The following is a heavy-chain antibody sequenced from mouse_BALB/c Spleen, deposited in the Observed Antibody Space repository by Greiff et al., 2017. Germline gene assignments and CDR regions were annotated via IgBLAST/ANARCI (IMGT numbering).Heavy chain of an antibody. CDR1: GFTFTDYY. Sequence: EVQGVESGGGLVQPGGSLRLSCATSGFTFTDYYMSWVRQPPGKALEWLGFIRNKANGYTTEYSASVKGRFTISRDNSQSILYLQMNTLRAEDSATYYCARGGERDFDYWGQGTTLTVSS. CDR3: ARGGERDFDY. V-gene: IGHV7-3*02. J-gene: IGHJ2*01. CDR2: IRNKANGYTT.